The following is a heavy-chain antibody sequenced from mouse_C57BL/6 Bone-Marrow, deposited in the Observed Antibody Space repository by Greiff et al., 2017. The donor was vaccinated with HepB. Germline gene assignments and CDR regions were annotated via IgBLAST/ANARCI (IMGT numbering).Heavy chain of an antibody. Sequence: DVKLEESGAGLVKPGGSLKLSCAASGFTFSSYAMSWVRQTPEKRLEWVAYISSGGDYIYYADTVKGRFTISRDNARNTLYLQMSSLKSEDTAMYYCTRGWYYDDDDNAMDYWGQGTSGTVTA. D-gene: IGHD2-4*01. CDR3: TRGWYYDDDDNAMDY. CDR2: ISSGGDYI. CDR1: GFTFSSYA. J-gene: IGHJ4*01. V-gene: IGHV5-9-1*02.